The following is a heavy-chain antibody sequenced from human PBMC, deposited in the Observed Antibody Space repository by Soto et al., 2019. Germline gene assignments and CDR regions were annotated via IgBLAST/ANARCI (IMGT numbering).Heavy chain of an antibody. D-gene: IGHD1-1*01. CDR1: GDSITGYY. V-gene: IGHV4-59*08. Sequence: SETLSLTCAVSGDSITGYYWSWIRQPPGKGLEWIGYIYYSGTTNYNPSLKSRLTISIDTSRTHLSLTLTSVTAADTALYYCARHTGFRTFDIWGPGTMVTVSS. J-gene: IGHJ3*02. CDR3: ARHTGFRTFDI. CDR2: IYYSGTT.